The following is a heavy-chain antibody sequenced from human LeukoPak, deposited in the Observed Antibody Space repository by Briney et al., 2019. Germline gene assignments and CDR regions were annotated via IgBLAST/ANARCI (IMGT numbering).Heavy chain of an antibody. CDR2: ISSSGSTI. J-gene: IGHJ6*02. CDR3: ARVRRDQGASYYYYGMDV. Sequence: GGSLRLSCAASGFTLSDYYMSWIRQAPGKGLEWVSYISSSGSTIYYADSVKGRFTISRDNAKNSLYLQVNSLRAEDTAVYYCARVRRDQGASYYYYGMDVWGQGTTVTVSS. D-gene: IGHD1-26*01. CDR1: GFTLSDYY. V-gene: IGHV3-11*01.